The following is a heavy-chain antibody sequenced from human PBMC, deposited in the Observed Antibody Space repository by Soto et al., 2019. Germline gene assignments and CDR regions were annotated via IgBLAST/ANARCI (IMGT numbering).Heavy chain of an antibody. D-gene: IGHD6-13*01. CDR2: IRSKAYGGTT. V-gene: IGHV3-49*03. J-gene: IGHJ5*02. Sequence: GGSLRLSCTASGFTFGAYAMSWFRQAPGKGLEWVGFIRSKAYGGTTEYAASVKGRFTISRDDSKSIAYLQMNSLKTEDTAVYYCTREEAAAGNNWFDPWGQGTLVTVSS. CDR1: GFTFGAYA. CDR3: TREEAAAGNNWFDP.